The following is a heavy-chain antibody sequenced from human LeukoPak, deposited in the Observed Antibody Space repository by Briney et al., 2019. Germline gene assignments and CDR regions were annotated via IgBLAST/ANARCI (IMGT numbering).Heavy chain of an antibody. CDR2: IYHSGST. CDR1: GYSISSGYY. Sequence: ASKTLSLTCAVSGYSISSGYYWGWIRQPPGKGLEWIGSIYHSGSTYSNPSLKSRVTISVDTSKNQFSLKLSSVTAADTAVYYCARWTGTTDAFDIWGQGTMVTVSS. CDR3: ARWTGTTDAFDI. D-gene: IGHD1-7*01. J-gene: IGHJ3*02. V-gene: IGHV4-38-2*01.